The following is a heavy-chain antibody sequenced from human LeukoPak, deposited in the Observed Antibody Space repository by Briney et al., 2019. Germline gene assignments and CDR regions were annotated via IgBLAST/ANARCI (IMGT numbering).Heavy chain of an antibody. Sequence: PGGSLRLSCAASGFTFSTYGMHWVRQAPGKGLEWVAVISYDGGNKYYADSVKGRFTISRDNSKNTLYLQMNSLRADDTAVYYCAKDRGWLRDYFDYWGQGTLVTVSS. CDR2: ISYDGGNK. V-gene: IGHV3-30*18. CDR1: GFTFSTYG. CDR3: AKDRGWLRDYFDY. D-gene: IGHD5-24*01. J-gene: IGHJ4*02.